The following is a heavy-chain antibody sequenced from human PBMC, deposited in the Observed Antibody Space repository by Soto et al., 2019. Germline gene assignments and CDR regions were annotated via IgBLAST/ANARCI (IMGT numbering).Heavy chain of an antibody. J-gene: IGHJ4*02. CDR3: AKARGVTTHFDY. CDR1: GFTFGSLA. Sequence: EVQLLESGGGLVQPGGSLRLSCAASGFTFGSLARSWVRQAPGKGLEWVPAISGSGGSTYYADSVKGRFTISRDNSKNTLYLQMNSLRAEDTAVYYCAKARGVTTHFDYWGQGTLVTVSS. D-gene: IGHD4-17*01. CDR2: ISGSGGST. V-gene: IGHV3-23*01.